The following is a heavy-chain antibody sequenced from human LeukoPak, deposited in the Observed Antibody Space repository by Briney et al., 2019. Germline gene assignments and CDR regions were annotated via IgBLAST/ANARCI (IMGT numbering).Heavy chain of an antibody. CDR1: GGSISSGGYY. J-gene: IGHJ4*02. CDR2: IYYSGST. Sequence: SETLSLTCTVSGGSISSGGYYWSWIRQHPGKGLEWIGYIYYSGSTYYNPSLKSRVTISVDTSKNQFSLKLSSVTAADTAVYYCARGYDSSLYLDYWGQGTLVTVSP. D-gene: IGHD3-22*01. CDR3: ARGYDSSLYLDY. V-gene: IGHV4-31*03.